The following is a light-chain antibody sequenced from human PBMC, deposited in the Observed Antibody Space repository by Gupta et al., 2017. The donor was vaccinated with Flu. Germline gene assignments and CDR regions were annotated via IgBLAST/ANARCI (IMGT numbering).Light chain of an antibody. CDR1: TSNIASHY. CDR2: EDV. CDR3: GTWDSSLTAGV. J-gene: IGLJ3*02. V-gene: IGLV1-51*01. Sequence: KVAITCSESTSNIASHYVSWYHQLPGTAPKLLIYEDVKRPSGIPDRFSGSKSGTSATLGITGLQTGDEADYYCGTWDSSLTAGVFGGGTRLTVL.